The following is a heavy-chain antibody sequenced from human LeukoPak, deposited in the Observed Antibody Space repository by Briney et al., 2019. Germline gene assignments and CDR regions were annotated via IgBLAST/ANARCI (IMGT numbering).Heavy chain of an antibody. CDR1: GFTFSSYW. CDR3: ASGGSYLSPVYYYMDV. D-gene: IGHD3-10*01. CDR2: ISYDGSNK. Sequence: PGGSPRLSCAASGFTFSSYWMSWVRQAPGKGLEWVAVISYDGSNKYYADSVKGRFTISRDNSKNTLYLQMNSLRAEDTAVYYCASGGSYLSPVYYYMDVWGKGTTVTVSS. V-gene: IGHV3-30*03. J-gene: IGHJ6*03.